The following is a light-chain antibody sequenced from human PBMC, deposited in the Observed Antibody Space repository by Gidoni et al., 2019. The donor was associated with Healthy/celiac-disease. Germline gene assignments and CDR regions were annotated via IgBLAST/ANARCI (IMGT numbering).Light chain of an antibody. CDR2: GAS. J-gene: IGKJ1*01. CDR1: QSVSSSY. CDR3: QQYGSSPWT. Sequence: EIVLTQSPGTLSLSPGERATLAFRASQSVSSSYLAWYQQKPGQAPRLLLYGASSSATGIPDRFSGIGSVTDFTLTISRLEPEDFAVYYCQQYGSSPWTFGQGTKVEIK. V-gene: IGKV3-20*01.